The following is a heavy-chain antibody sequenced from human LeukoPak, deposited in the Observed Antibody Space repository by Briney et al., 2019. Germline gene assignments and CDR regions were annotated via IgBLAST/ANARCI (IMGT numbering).Heavy chain of an antibody. J-gene: IGHJ2*01. CDR1: GFALSQYV. Sequence: GGSLTLSCAPSGFALSQYVMSSARQVPEKGLECGSGISGSGGNTYYAHSVKRRFSLSRDNPKNTLHLQMDSLGAEDTALYYCVEWNSVYWYFDLWGRGTLVTLSS. D-gene: IGHD3-16*01. CDR3: VEWNSVYWYFDL. V-gene: IGHV3-23*01. CDR2: ISGSGGNT.